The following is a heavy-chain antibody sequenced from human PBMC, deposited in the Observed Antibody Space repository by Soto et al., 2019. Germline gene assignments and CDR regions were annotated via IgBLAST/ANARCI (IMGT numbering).Heavy chain of an antibody. D-gene: IGHD3-10*01. CDR1: GFTFSSYA. V-gene: IGHV3-23*01. J-gene: IGHJ4*02. CDR2: ISGSGGST. Sequence: GESLKISCAASGFTFSSYAMSWVRQAPGKGLEWVSAISGSGGSTYYADSVKGRFTISRDNSKNTLYLQMNSLRAEDTAVYYCAKAYYGSGSYGDWGQGTLVTVSS. CDR3: AKAYYGSGSYGD.